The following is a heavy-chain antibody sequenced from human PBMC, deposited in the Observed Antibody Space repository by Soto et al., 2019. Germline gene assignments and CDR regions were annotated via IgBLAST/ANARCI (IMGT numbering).Heavy chain of an antibody. CDR3: ARDRVKRGSSYYYGMDV. J-gene: IGHJ6*02. V-gene: IGHV1-69*12. CDR1: VESFSSFG. D-gene: IGHD3-10*01. Sequence: QVLLVQSGAEVKKPGSSVKVSCKTSVESFSSFGITWVRLAPGQGLEWRGVIIPGFARPTYAQSVQDRVTITANESTSTAYMELSSLRSEDTAVYYCARDRVKRGSSYYYGMDVWGQGTTVTVSS. CDR2: IIPGFARP.